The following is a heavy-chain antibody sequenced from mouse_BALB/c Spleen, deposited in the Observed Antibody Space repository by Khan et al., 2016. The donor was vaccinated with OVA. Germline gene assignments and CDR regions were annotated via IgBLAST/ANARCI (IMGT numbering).Heavy chain of an antibody. CDR3: AKYTQDYEAMDY. D-gene: IGHD3-2*02. J-gene: IGHJ4*01. CDR2: IWADGSK. CDR1: GFSLNSYG. V-gene: IGHV2-3*01. Sequence: QMQLEESGPGLVAPSQTLSITCTVSGFSLNSYGVTWVRQPPGKGLEWLAVIWADGSKNYHSARKSRLIIIKDNSKSQVLLKLNSLQTDDTVTYYCAKYTQDYEAMDYWGQGTSVTVSA.